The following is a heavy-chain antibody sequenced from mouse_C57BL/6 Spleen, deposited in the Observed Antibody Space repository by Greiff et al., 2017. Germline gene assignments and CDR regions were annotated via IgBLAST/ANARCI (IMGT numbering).Heavy chain of an antibody. J-gene: IGHJ4*01. D-gene: IGHD3-2*02. CDR3: ARGKLGQLRTMDY. Sequence: EVQLQQSGPELVKPGASVKISCKASGYTFTDYYMNWVKQSHGKSLEWIGDINPNNGGTSYNQKFKGKATLTVDKSSSTAYMELRSLPSEDSAVYYCARGKLGQLRTMDYWGQGTSVTVSS. V-gene: IGHV1-26*01. CDR1: GYTFTDYY. CDR2: INPNNGGT.